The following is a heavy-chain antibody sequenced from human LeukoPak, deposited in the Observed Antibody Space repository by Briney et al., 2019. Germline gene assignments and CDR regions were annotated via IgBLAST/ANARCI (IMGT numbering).Heavy chain of an antibody. CDR2: ISGSGGST. V-gene: IGHV3-23*01. CDR3: AKLKVIRNYYDSGNDY. Sequence: PGGSLRLSCAASGFTFSSCAMSWVRQAPGKGLEWVSAISGSGGSTYYADSVKGRFTISRDNSKNTLYLQMNSLRAEDTAVYYCAKLKVIRNYYDSGNDYWGQGTLVTVSS. J-gene: IGHJ4*02. CDR1: GFTFSSCA. D-gene: IGHD3-10*01.